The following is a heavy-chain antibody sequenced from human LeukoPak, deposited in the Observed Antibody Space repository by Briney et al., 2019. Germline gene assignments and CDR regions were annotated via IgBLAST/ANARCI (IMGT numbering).Heavy chain of an antibody. Sequence: TSSETLSLTCTASGVSISSYYWRWIRQPAGKGLEWIGRIYDSGNNNYNPYLRSRVTMSISNTKNQFSQLLSTVTAADAAVYYCARADCASSNCYNTGAFDIWGQGTMVTVS. CDR1: GVSISSYY. J-gene: IGHJ3*02. D-gene: IGHD2-2*02. CDR3: ARADCASSNCYNTGAFDI. V-gene: IGHV4-4*07. CDR2: IYDSGNN.